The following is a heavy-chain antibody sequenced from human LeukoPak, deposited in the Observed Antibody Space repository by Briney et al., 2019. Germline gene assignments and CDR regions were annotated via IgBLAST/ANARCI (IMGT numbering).Heavy chain of an antibody. CDR2: IGTGGDT. CDR3: ARGFLTNRGEGPPFDH. Sequence: GGSLRLSCAASGFTFSNYDMEWVRQPTGKPLEWVSHIGTGGDTFYPTPVKGRFTVSRENARNSLYLQISSLRVEDTAVYYCARGFLTNRGEGPPFDHWGQGILVTVST. J-gene: IGHJ4*02. CDR1: GFTFSNYD. V-gene: IGHV3-13*01. D-gene: IGHD1-14*01.